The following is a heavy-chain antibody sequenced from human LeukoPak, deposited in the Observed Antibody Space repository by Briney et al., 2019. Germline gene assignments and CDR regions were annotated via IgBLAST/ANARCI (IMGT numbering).Heavy chain of an antibody. Sequence: AGGSLRLSCAASGFTFSNYAMSWVRQAPGKGLEWVSAICVNTYYTDPVKGRFTISRDNAKNTLYLQMNRLSAEDTALYYCARDTVPLGALGEKGDFFDCWGQGTLVTVSS. J-gene: IGHJ4*02. D-gene: IGHD3-16*01. CDR1: GFTFSNYA. CDR2: ICVNT. CDR3: ARDTVPLGALGEKGDFFDC. V-gene: IGHV3-23*01.